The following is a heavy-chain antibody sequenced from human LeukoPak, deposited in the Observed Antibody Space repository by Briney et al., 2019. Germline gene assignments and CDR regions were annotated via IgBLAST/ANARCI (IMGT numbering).Heavy chain of an antibody. D-gene: IGHD2-15*01. CDR3: ASDTAGYCSGGSCYPYY. J-gene: IGHJ4*02. CDR2: IIPIFGTA. Sequence: SVKVSCKASGGTFSSYAISWVRQAPGQGLEWMGGIIPIFGTANYAQKFQGRVTITTDESTSTAYMELSRLRSEDTAVYYCASDTAGYCSGGSCYPYYWGQGTLVTVSS. CDR1: GGTFSSYA. V-gene: IGHV1-69*05.